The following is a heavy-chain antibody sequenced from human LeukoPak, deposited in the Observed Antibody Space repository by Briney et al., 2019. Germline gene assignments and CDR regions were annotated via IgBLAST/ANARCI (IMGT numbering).Heavy chain of an antibody. D-gene: IGHD2-15*01. CDR3: ARGFCSGGSCYSAEYFQH. V-gene: IGHV1-2*02. Sequence: NSGGKNYAQKFQGRVTMTRDTSISTAYMELSRLRSDDTAVYYCARGFCSGGSCYSAEYFQHWGQGTLVTVSS. J-gene: IGHJ1*01. CDR2: NSGGK.